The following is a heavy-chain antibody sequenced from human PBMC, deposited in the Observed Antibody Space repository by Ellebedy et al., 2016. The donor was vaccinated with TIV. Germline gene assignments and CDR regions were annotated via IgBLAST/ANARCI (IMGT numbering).Heavy chain of an antibody. D-gene: IGHD6-19*01. Sequence: GESLKISCAASGFTFSSYWMSWVRQAPGKGLEWVANIKQDGSEKYYVDSVKGRFTISRDNAKNSLYLQMNSLRAEDTAVYYCARDLLYSSGWFDYWGQGTLVTVSS. CDR3: ARDLLYSSGWFDY. J-gene: IGHJ4*02. V-gene: IGHV3-7*01. CDR2: IKQDGSEK. CDR1: GFTFSSYW.